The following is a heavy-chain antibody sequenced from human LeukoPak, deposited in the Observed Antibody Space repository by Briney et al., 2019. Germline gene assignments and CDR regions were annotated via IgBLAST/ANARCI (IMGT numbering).Heavy chain of an antibody. V-gene: IGHV4-59*08. J-gene: IGHJ4*02. CDR1: GGSFSSYY. CDR3: ARQGTDYYDSSGSELDY. Sequence: SETLSLTCAVYGGSFSSYYWSWIRQPPGKGLEWIGYIYYSGSTNYNPSLKSRVTISVDTSKNQFSLKLSSVTAADTAVYYCARQGTDYYDSSGSELDYWGQGTLVTVSS. CDR2: IYYSGST. D-gene: IGHD3-22*01.